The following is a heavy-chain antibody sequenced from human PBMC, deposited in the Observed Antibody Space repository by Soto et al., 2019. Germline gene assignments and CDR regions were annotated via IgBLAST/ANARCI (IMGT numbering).Heavy chain of an antibody. J-gene: IGHJ4*02. CDR3: AREKGYISGPKTVDY. V-gene: IGHV4-30-4*01. D-gene: IGHD5-12*01. CDR2: IYDSGSS. Sequence: KTSETLSLTCTVSGASISSGDYFWSWIRQSPGKGLEWIGYIYDSGSSYYNPSLKSRVTMSVDTSKNQFSLKLRPVTAADTAVYYCAREKGYISGPKTVDYWGQGTLVT. CDR1: GASISSGDYF.